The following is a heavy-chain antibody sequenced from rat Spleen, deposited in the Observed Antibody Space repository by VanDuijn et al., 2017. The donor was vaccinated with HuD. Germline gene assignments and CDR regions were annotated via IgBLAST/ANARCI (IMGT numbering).Heavy chain of an antibody. V-gene: IGHV1-57*01. CDR3: ARSVFDY. CDR2: IAPGSGNT. CDR1: GYNFTSNG. Sequence: QIQLQQSGAELAKPGSSMRISCKASGYNFTSNGMHWIKQTTGQALEWTGYIAPGSGNTRYSEKFKGKVILTVDKSSSTGYMQLNSLTPVDTAVYYCARSVFDYWGQGVMVTVSS. J-gene: IGHJ2*01.